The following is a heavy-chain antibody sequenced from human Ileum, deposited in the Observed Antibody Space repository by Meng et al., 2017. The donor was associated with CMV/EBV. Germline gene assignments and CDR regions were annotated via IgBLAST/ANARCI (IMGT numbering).Heavy chain of an antibody. CDR3: ARKGPNYSGMDV. J-gene: IGHJ6*02. CDR1: GGSMSGYY. CDR2: VHYSGTF. V-gene: IGHV4-59*01. Sequence: SETLSLTCSVSGGSMSGYYWSWIRQSPGKGLKWIGYVHYSGTFNYSPSLQSRVTISADTSKNQFSLNLTSVTTADTAVYYCARKGPNYSGMDVWGQGTAVTVSS.